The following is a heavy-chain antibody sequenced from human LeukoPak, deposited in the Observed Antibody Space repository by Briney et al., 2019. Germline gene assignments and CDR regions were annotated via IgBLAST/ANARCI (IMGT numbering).Heavy chain of an antibody. Sequence: GGSLRLSCAASGFTFSIYDLSWVRQAPGKGLECVSAIDRGVGSTYYADSVKGRFTISRDNSKNTLYLQMNNLRVDDTAVYYCAKDREWELLSPFDYWGQGTLVTVSS. CDR3: AKDREWELLSPFDY. CDR2: IDRGVGST. CDR1: GFTFSIYD. J-gene: IGHJ4*02. V-gene: IGHV3-23*01. D-gene: IGHD1-26*01.